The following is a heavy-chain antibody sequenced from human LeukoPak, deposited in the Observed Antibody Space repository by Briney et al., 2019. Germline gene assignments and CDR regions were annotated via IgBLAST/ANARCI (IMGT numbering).Heavy chain of an antibody. D-gene: IGHD1-26*01. CDR3: ATTQTWELNAFAF. Sequence: SETLSLTCTVSGGSITGYYWSWFRQPPGKGLEWIGYIFYTGSTNYNPSLKSRVTISEDTAKNQSSLKLSSVTAADTAVYYCATTQTWELNAFAFWGQGTMVTVSS. V-gene: IGHV4-59*08. CDR1: GGSITGYY. CDR2: IFYTGST. J-gene: IGHJ3*01.